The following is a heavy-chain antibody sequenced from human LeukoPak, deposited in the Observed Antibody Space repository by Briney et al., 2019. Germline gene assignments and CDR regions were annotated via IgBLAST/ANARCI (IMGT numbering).Heavy chain of an antibody. CDR2: IRYDGSNK. J-gene: IGHJ6*03. CDR1: GFTFSSYG. V-gene: IGHV3-30*02. D-gene: IGHD2-15*01. Sequence: GGSLRLSCAASGFTFSSYGMHWVRQAPGKGLEWVAFIRYDGSNKYYADSVKGRFTISRDNSKNTLYLQMNSLRAEDTAVYYCAKDGGRSRYYYYYYMDVWGKGTTVTVSS. CDR3: AKDGGRSRYYYYYYMDV.